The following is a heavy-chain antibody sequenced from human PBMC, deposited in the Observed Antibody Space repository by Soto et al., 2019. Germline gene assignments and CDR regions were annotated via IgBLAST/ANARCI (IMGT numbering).Heavy chain of an antibody. CDR1: GFTFSSYA. D-gene: IGHD4-17*01. V-gene: IGHV3-30-3*01. J-gene: IGHJ6*02. CDR3: ARDGKGSISTTVTHYYGMDV. Sequence: GGSLRLSCAASGFTFSSYAMHWVRQAPGKGLEWVAVISYDGSNKYYADSVKGRFTISRDNSKNTLYLQMNSLRAEDTAVYYCARDGKGSISTTVTHYYGMDVWGQGTTVTVSS. CDR2: ISYDGSNK.